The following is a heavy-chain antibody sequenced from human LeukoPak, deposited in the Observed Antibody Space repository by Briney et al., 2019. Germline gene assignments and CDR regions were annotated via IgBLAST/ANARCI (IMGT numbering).Heavy chain of an antibody. J-gene: IGHJ4*02. V-gene: IGHV4-59*08. CDR1: GDSISPYF. CDR3: ARHKKDGGGHLYCDY. D-gene: IGHD2-15*01. CDR2: IYYRGTT. Sequence: SETLSLTCTVSGDSISPYFWTWIRQPPGKGLEWLGYIYYRGTTHSNPSLNSRATICLDTSKNQFSLQLTSVTAADTAVYYCARHKKDGGGHLYCDYWGQGIRVTVSS.